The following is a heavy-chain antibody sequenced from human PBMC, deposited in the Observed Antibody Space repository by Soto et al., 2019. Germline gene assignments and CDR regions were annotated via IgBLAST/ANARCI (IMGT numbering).Heavy chain of an antibody. J-gene: IGHJ4*02. V-gene: IGHV3-33*01. D-gene: IGHD3-22*01. CDR3: ARDIYYYDSSGNLDY. Sequence: NKYYADSVKGRFTISRDNSKNTLYLQMNSLRAEDTAVYYCARDIYYYDSSGNLDYWGQGTLVTVSS. CDR2: NK.